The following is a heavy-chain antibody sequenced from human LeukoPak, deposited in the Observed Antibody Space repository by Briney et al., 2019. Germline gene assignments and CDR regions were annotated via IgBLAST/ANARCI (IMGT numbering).Heavy chain of an antibody. CDR2: IRGSGET. V-gene: IGHV3-66*03. J-gene: IGHJ5*02. Sequence: PGGSLRLSCAVSGFSVSNYYMSWVRQAPGKGLEWVSLIRGSGETFYADSAKGRFIISRDDSKNTVYLQMNSLRVEDTAVYFCVRDRAATQDWVYFDPWGQGTLVTVSS. D-gene: IGHD2-15*01. CDR1: GFSVSNYY. CDR3: VRDRAATQDWVYFDP.